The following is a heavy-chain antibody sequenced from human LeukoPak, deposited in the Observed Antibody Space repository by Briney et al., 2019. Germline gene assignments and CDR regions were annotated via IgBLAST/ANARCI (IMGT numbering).Heavy chain of an antibody. V-gene: IGHV4-59*01. D-gene: IGHD3-10*01. Sequence: SETLSLTCTVSGGSISSYYWSWIRQPPGKGLEWIGYIYYSGSTNYNPSLKSRVTISVDTSKNQFSPKLSSVTAADTAVYYCARVRVWFGELLLGYWGQGTLVTVSS. J-gene: IGHJ4*02. CDR2: IYYSGST. CDR1: GGSISSYY. CDR3: ARVRVWFGELLLGY.